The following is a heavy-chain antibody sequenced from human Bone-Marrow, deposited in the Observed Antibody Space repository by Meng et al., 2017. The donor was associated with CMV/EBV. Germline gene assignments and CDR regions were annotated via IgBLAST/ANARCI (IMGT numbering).Heavy chain of an antibody. Sequence: GGSLRLSCVASGFRFDDYGMHWVRQTPGKGLEWVAFIRHDGTNKFYGDSVKGRFTISRDNSKNTVYLQMNSLRPEETAVYYCAKDLLLFGGPNAYLDYWGQGTAVTVSS. CDR1: GFRFDDYG. J-gene: IGHJ4*02. CDR2: IRHDGTNK. CDR3: AKDLLLFGGPNAYLDY. D-gene: IGHD3-16*01. V-gene: IGHV3-30*02.